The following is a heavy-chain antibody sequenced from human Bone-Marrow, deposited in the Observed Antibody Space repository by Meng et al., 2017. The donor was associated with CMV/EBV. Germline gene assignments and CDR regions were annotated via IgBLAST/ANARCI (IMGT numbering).Heavy chain of an antibody. CDR2: ISSSSSYI. V-gene: IGHV3-21*01. J-gene: IGHJ6*02. Sequence: GGALRLSCAASGFTFSSYSMNWVRQAPGKGLEWVSSISSSSSYIYYADSVKGRFTISRDNAKKSLYLQMNSLRAEETAVYDCARALIVVVPAVTDGMDVWGQGTTVTVSS. CDR3: ARALIVVVPAVTDGMDV. D-gene: IGHD2-2*01. CDR1: GFTFSSYS.